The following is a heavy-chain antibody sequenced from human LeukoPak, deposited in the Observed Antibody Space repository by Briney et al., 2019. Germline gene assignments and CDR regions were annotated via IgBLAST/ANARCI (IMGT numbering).Heavy chain of an antibody. CDR1: GFSFNNYR. CDR2: IKQDGSEK. CDR3: VRGPHIAATSY. J-gene: IGHJ4*02. D-gene: IGHD6-25*01. V-gene: IGHV3-7*03. Sequence: PGGSLRLSCVASGFSFNNYRMTWVRQAPGKGLEWVANIKQDGSEKQYVDSVKGRFAISRDNAKRSLYLQINTLRAEDTAVYYCVRGPHIAATSYWGQGALSPSRQ.